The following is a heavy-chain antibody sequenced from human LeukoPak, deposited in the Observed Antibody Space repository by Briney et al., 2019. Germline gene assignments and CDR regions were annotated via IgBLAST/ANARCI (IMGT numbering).Heavy chain of an antibody. Sequence: PSETLSLTCTVSGGSISSSSYYWGWTRQPPGKGLEWIGSIYYNGNTNNNPSLKSRVTIGLDTSKNQFSLKLKSVTAADTAVYYCARDISGTYDWGPGILVTVSS. J-gene: IGHJ4*02. CDR1: GGSISSSSYY. V-gene: IGHV4-39*07. CDR2: IYYNGNT. CDR3: ARDISGTYD. D-gene: IGHD1-7*01.